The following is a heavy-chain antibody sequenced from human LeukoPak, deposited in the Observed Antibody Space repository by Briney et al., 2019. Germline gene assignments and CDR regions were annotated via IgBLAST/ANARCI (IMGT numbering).Heavy chain of an antibody. V-gene: IGHV1-2*02. CDR1: GYTFSGYY. Sequence: GASVKVSCKASGYTFSGYYMHWVRQAPGQGLEWMGWINPNSGGTNYAQKFQGRVTITRDTSISTAYMELSRLRSDDTAVYYCARDESVRADGYQSYWGQGTLVTVSS. CDR3: ARDESVRADGYQSY. J-gene: IGHJ4*02. D-gene: IGHD3-22*01. CDR2: INPNSGGT.